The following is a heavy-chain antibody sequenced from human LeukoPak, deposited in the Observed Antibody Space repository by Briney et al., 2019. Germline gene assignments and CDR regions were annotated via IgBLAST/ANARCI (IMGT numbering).Heavy chain of an antibody. D-gene: IGHD3-16*01. J-gene: IGHJ4*02. CDR2: ISSSSSYT. CDR1: GFTFSDYY. Sequence: GKSLRLSCAASGFTFSDYYMNWIRQAPGKGLEWLSYISSSSSYTYSADSVKGRFTISTDNDKNSLYLQMNSLRAEDTAVYYCARGVAMKTFGGVMGYYFDYWGQGTLVTVSS. CDR3: ARGVAMKTFGGVMGYYFDY. V-gene: IGHV3-11*05.